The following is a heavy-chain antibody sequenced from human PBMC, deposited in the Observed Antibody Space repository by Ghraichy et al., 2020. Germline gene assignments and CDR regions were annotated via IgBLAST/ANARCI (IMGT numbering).Heavy chain of an antibody. J-gene: IGHJ6*02. CDR1: GFTFTSSA. V-gene: IGHV1-58*01. CDR3: AADRGLEYYYDSSGYYGSGMDV. Sequence: SVKVSCKASGFTFTSSAVQWVRQARGQRLEWIGWIVVGSGNTNYAQKFQERVTITRDMSTSTAYMELSSLRSEDTAVYYRAADRGLEYYYDSSGYYGSGMDVWGQGTTVTVSS. CDR2: IVVGSGNT. D-gene: IGHD3-22*01.